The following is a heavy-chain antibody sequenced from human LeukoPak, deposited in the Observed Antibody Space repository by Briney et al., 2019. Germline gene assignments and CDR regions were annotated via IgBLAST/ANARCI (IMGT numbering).Heavy chain of an antibody. J-gene: IGHJ4*02. CDR2: FYSGGDR. CDR1: GFTVSTNY. CDR3: AKDQGFDY. Sequence: PGGSLRLSCAASGFTVSTNYMSWVRQAPGKGLEWVSVFYSGGDRYYADSVKGRFTISRDNSKNTLYLQMNSLRAEDTAVYYCAKDQGFDYWGQGTLVTVSS. V-gene: IGHV3-53*01.